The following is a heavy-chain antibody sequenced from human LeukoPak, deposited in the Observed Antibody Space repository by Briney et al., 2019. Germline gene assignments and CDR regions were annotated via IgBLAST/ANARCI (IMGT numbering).Heavy chain of an antibody. CDR1: GFTFSSYS. Sequence: PGGSLRLSCAASGFTFSSYSMNWVRQAPGKGLDWVSFISSSSAYIYYADSVKGRFTISRDNAKNSLYLQMNSLRAEDTAVYYCARDLEAVAGYFDYWGQGTLVTVSS. J-gene: IGHJ4*02. D-gene: IGHD6-19*01. CDR3: ARDLEAVAGYFDY. V-gene: IGHV3-21*01. CDR2: ISSSSAYI.